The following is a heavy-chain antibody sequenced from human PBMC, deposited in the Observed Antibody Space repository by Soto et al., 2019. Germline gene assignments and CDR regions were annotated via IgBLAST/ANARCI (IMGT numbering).Heavy chain of an antibody. V-gene: IGHV4-34*01. J-gene: IGHJ4*02. CDR2: INHSGSA. Sequence: PSETMSLTCAVYGESFSGHIWTWISQTPGKGLQWIGQINHSGSASYNPSLKSRVTISVHTSNSQFSLELSSVTAEDTAVYYCARDPSRFDDSSGYYYSRYFDYWGQGTLVTVSS. CDR3: ARDPSRFDDSSGYYYSRYFDY. D-gene: IGHD3-22*01. CDR1: GESFSGHI.